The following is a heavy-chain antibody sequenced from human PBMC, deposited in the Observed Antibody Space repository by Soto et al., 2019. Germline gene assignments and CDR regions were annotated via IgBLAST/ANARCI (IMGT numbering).Heavy chain of an antibody. CDR1: GFTFSSYA. Sequence: QVQLVESGGGVVQPGRSLRLSCAASGFTFSSYAMHWVRQAPGKGLEWVAVISYDGSNKYYADSVKGRFTISRDNSKNTLDLQMNRLRAEDTAVYYCARDGPHYGDPYFYYYGMDVWGQGTTVTVSS. CDR2: ISYDGSNK. J-gene: IGHJ6*02. V-gene: IGHV3-30-3*01. D-gene: IGHD4-17*01. CDR3: ARDGPHYGDPYFYYYGMDV.